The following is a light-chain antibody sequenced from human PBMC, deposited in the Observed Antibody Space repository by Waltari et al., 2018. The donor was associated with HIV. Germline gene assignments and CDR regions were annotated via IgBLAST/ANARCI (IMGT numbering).Light chain of an antibody. V-gene: IGKV3-11*01. CDR3: QHYHNWPPWT. CDR2: DAS. CDR1: QTVGSF. Sequence: VLTQSPATLSLSPGERATLSCRASQTVGSFLAWYQQRPGQAPRLLIYDASNRATDIPGRFSGSGSGTDFTLTISSLEPEDFAIYYCQHYHNWPPWTFGQGTKVEVK. J-gene: IGKJ1*01.